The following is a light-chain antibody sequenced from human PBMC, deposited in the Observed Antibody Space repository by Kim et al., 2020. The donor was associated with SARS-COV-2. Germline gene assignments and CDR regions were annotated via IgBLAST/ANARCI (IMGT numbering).Light chain of an antibody. CDR2: QDS. CDR1: KLGDKY. Sequence: VSPGQTARITCSGDKLGDKYACWYQQKPGQSPVLVIYQDSKRPSGIPERFSGSNSGNTATLTISGTQAMDEADYYCQAWDSSTWVFGGGTQLTVL. V-gene: IGLV3-1*01. J-gene: IGLJ3*02. CDR3: QAWDSSTWV.